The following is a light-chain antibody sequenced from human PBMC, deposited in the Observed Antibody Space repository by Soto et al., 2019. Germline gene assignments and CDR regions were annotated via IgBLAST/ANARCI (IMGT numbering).Light chain of an antibody. CDR2: DTT. Sequence: QAVVTQEPSLTVSLGGTVTLTCGSSTGAVTSGHYPYWFQQKPGQAPRTLIYDTTNKHSWTPARFSGSLLGGKAALTLAGAQTDDEADYYCLLSYSGTNWVFGGGTKLTVL. CDR1: TGAVTSGHY. J-gene: IGLJ3*02. CDR3: LLSYSGTNWV. V-gene: IGLV7-46*01.